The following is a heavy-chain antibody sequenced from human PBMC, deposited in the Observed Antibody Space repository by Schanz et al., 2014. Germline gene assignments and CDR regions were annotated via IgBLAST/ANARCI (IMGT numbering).Heavy chain of an antibody. CDR3: ARTTFGKGKTYLGDYHYYHYMDV. J-gene: IGHJ6*03. CDR2: IIPILGIA. Sequence: QVQLVQSGAEVKKPGSSMKVSCKASGGTFNSYTINWVRQAPGQGLEWMGRIIPILGIANYAQKFQGRVTITADRSTSTAYMELSSLRSDDTAVYYCARTTFGKGKTYLGDYHYYHYMDVWGNGTTVTVSS. D-gene: IGHD4-17*01. CDR1: GGTFNSYT. V-gene: IGHV1-69*02.